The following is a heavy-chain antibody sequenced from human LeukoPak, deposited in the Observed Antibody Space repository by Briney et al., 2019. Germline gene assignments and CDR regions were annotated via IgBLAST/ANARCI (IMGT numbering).Heavy chain of an antibody. CDR2: ISSSSSYI. Sequence: PGGSLRLSCAVSGFTFSSYSMNWVRQAPGKGLEWVSSISSSSSYIYYADSVKGRFTISRDNAKNSLYLQMNSLRAEDTAVYYCARDQGRWFGTKLDDYWGQGTLVTVSS. CDR3: ARDQGRWFGTKLDDY. J-gene: IGHJ4*02. V-gene: IGHV3-21*01. D-gene: IGHD3-10*01. CDR1: GFTFSSYS.